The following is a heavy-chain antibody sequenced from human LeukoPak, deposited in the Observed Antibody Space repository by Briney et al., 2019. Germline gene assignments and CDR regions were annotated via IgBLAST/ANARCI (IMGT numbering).Heavy chain of an antibody. J-gene: IGHJ4*02. CDR1: GFTFSSYS. D-gene: IGHD6-13*01. V-gene: IGHV3-21*01. CDR3: ARAQLDVYYFDY. CDR2: ISSSSSYI. Sequence: GGSLRLSCAASGFTFSSYSMNWVRQAPGKGLEWVSSISSSSSYIYYADSVKGRFTISRDNSKNTLYLQMNSLRAEDTAVYYCARAQLDVYYFDYWGQGTLVTVSS.